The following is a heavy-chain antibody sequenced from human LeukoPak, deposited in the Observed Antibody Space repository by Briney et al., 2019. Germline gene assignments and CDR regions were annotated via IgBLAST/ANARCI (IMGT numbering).Heavy chain of an antibody. CDR3: ASTRYPLDY. J-gene: IGHJ4*02. D-gene: IGHD1-1*01. CDR2: IYYSGST. Sequence: PSETLSLTCTVSGVSINIYYWSWIRQPPGKGLEWSGYIYYSGSTNYNPSLKSRVTISVDTSKNQFSLKLSSVTAADTAVYYCASTRYPLDYWGQGTLVTVSS. V-gene: IGHV4-59*01. CDR1: GVSINIYY.